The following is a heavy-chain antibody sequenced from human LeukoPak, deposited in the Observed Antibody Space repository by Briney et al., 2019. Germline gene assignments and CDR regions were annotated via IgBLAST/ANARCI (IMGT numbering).Heavy chain of an antibody. CDR1: GGTFSSYA. Sequence: SVKVSCKASGGTFSSYAISWVRQAPGQGLEWMGGIIPIFGTANYAQKFQGRVTITTDESTSTAYMELSSLRSEDTAVYYCARGTVGALYYFDYWGQGTLVTVSP. D-gene: IGHD1-26*01. J-gene: IGHJ4*02. CDR2: IIPIFGTA. V-gene: IGHV1-69*05. CDR3: ARGTVGALYYFDY.